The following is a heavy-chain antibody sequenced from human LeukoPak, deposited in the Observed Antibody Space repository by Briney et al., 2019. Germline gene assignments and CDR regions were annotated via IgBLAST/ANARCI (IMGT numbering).Heavy chain of an antibody. J-gene: IGHJ4*02. D-gene: IGHD3-10*01. CDR3: ARGVESITMVREIISSFDY. CDR1: GFTFSSYG. Sequence: TGGSLRLSCAASGFTFSSYGMSWVRQAPGRGLEWVSAISSSGGNTYYADSVKGRFTISRDNSKNTLYLQMNSLRAEDTAVYYCARGVESITMVREIISSFDYWGQGTLVTVSS. CDR2: ISSSGGNT. V-gene: IGHV3-23*01.